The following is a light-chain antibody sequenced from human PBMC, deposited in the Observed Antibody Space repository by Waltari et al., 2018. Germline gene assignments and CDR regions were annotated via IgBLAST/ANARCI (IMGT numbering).Light chain of an antibody. CDR2: VNT. J-gene: IGLJ3*02. V-gene: IGLV1-40*01. CDR3: QSYDSSLTAWV. Sequence: QSVLTQPPSVSGAPGQRVTISCTGSSSNLGAGYDVHWYPQLPGTAPKLLIYVNTKRPAGVPDRSSASKSGTSASLAITGLQAEDEADYYCQSYDSSLTAWVFGGGTKLTVL. CDR1: SSNLGAGYD.